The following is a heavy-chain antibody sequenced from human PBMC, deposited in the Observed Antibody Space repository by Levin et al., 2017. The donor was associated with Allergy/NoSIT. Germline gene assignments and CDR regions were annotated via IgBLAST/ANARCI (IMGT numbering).Heavy chain of an antibody. D-gene: IGHD5-12*01. Sequence: SETLSLTCTVSGGSISSYYWSWIRQPPGKGLEWIGYIYYSGSTNYNPSLKSRVTISVDTSKNQFSLKLSSVTAADTAVYYCAGLLSGYTKNDYWGQGTLVTVSS. CDR3: AGLLSGYTKNDY. J-gene: IGHJ4*02. CDR1: GGSISSYY. CDR2: IYYSGST. V-gene: IGHV4-59*01.